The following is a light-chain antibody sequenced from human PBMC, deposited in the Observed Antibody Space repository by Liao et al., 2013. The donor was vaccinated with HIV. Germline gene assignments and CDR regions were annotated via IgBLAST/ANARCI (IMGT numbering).Light chain of an antibody. J-gene: IGLJ1*01. Sequence: SYELTQPPSVSVSPGQTASITCSGDKLGDKYACWYQQKPGQSPVLVIYQDNKRPSGIPERFSGSNSGNTATLTISGTQAMDEADYYCQAWDSSTANYVFGPGTKVTVL. CDR1: KLGDKY. CDR2: QDN. V-gene: IGLV3-1*01. CDR3: QAWDSSTANYV.